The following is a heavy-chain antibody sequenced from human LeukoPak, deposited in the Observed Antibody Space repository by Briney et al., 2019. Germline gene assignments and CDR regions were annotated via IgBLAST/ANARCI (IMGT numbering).Heavy chain of an antibody. D-gene: IGHD3-10*01. J-gene: IGHJ6*02. CDR1: GGSISSSSYY. CDR3: ARLYYYGSGSYHYYYYYYGMDV. CDR2: IYYSGST. Sequence: SETLSLTCTVSGGSISSSSYYWGWIRQPPGKGLEWIGSIYYSGSTYYNPSLKSRVTISVDTSKNQFSLKLSSVAAADTAVYYCARLYYYGSGSYHYYYYYYGMDVWGQGTTVTVSS. V-gene: IGHV4-39*01.